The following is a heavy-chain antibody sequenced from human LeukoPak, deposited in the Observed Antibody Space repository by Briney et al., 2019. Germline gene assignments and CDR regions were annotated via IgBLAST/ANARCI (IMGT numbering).Heavy chain of an antibody. CDR2: INPNSGGT. Sequence: ASVKVSCKASGYTFTGYYMHWVRQAPGQGLEWMGWINPNSGGTNYAQKFQGRVTMTRDTSISTSYMELSRLRSDDTAVYYCARAWLRLNPYFDYWGQGTLVTVSS. V-gene: IGHV1-2*02. CDR1: GYTFTGYY. J-gene: IGHJ4*02. D-gene: IGHD5-12*01. CDR3: ARAWLRLNPYFDY.